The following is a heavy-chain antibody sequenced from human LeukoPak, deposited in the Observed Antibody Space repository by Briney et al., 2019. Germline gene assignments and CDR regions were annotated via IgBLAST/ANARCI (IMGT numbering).Heavy chain of an antibody. CDR1: GFTFSSYA. CDR3: ARDRGGSYSRLLDV. D-gene: IGHD1-26*01. Sequence: GGSLRLSCATSGFTFSSYAMTWVRQAPGKGLEWVSALSASGGTSYYADSVKGRFTISRDNAKNSLYLQMNSLRAEDTAVYYCARDRGGSYSRLLDVWGKGTTVTVSS. V-gene: IGHV3-23*01. CDR2: LSASGGTS. J-gene: IGHJ6*04.